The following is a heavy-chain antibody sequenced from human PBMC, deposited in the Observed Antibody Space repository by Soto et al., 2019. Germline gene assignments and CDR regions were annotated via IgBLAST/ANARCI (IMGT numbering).Heavy chain of an antibody. D-gene: IGHD3-22*01. CDR2: INPNSGGT. J-gene: IGHJ4*02. CDR3: ARNYDSSGYYLLYDY. Sequence: ASVKVSCKASGYTFTGYYMHWVRQAPGQGLEWMGWINPNSGGTNYAQKFQGWVTMTRDTSISTAYMELSRLRSDDTAVYYCARNYDSSGYYLLYDYWGQGTRVTVSS. CDR1: GYTFTGYY. V-gene: IGHV1-2*04.